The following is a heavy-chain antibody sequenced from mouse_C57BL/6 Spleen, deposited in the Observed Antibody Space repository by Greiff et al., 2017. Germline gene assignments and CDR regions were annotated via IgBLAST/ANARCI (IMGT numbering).Heavy chain of an antibody. D-gene: IGHD1-1*01. CDR1: GYTFTDYN. J-gene: IGHJ2*01. CDR2: INPNTGGT. Sequence: VQLQQSGPELVKPGASVKMSCKASGYTFTDYNMHWVKQSHGKSLEWIGYINPNTGGTSYNQKFKGKATLTVNNSSSTAYMELRSLTSEDSAVYYCARATTVVGYFDYWGQGTTLTVSS. V-gene: IGHV1-22*01. CDR3: ARATTVVGYFDY.